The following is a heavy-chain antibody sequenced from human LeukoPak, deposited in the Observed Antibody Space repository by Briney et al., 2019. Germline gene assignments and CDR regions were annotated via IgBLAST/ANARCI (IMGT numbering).Heavy chain of an antibody. D-gene: IGHD2-21*02. J-gene: IGHJ5*02. CDR3: AREVGDYNWFDP. CDR1: GGTFSTDS. CDR2: IIPILGIE. V-gene: IGHV1-69*04. Sequence: SVKVSCRASGGTFSTDSITWVRQAPGQGLEWMGRIIPILGIEKYAQKFQGRVTITADTSTSTAYMELSSLRSEDTAVYYCAREVGDYNWFDPWGQGTLVTVSS.